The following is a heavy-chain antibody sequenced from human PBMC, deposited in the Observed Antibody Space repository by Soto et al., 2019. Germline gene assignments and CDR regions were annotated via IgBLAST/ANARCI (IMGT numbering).Heavy chain of an antibody. Sequence: SETLSLTGTFSGGSISSGGYYWSWIRQHPGKGLEWIGYIYYSGSTYYNPSLKSRVTISVDTSKNQFSLKLSSVTAADTAVYYCARDSNYDDSSGYSTAPNDAFDIWGQGTMVTVSS. V-gene: IGHV4-31*03. CDR2: IYYSGST. D-gene: IGHD3-22*01. CDR1: GGSISSGGYY. CDR3: ARDSNYDDSSGYSTAPNDAFDI. J-gene: IGHJ3*02.